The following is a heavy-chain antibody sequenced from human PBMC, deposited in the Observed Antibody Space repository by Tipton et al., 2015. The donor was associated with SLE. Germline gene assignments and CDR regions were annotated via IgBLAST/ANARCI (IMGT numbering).Heavy chain of an antibody. CDR2: VYYSGST. D-gene: IGHD3-10*01. V-gene: IGHV4-59*01. Sequence: TLSLTCTVSGGSLSSYSWSWIRQPPGKELEWIGYVYYSGSTSYNPSLKSRVTISVDTSKNQFSLKLSSVTAADTAIYYCARGPLYGLDIWGHGTPVTVSS. CDR1: GGSLSSYS. J-gene: IGHJ3*02. CDR3: ARGPLYGLDI.